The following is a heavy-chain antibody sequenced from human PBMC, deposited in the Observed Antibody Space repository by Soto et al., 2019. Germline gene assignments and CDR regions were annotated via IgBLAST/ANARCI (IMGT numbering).Heavy chain of an antibody. CDR2: ISNSGGTI. D-gene: IGHD2-15*01. J-gene: IGHJ3*02. CDR1: GFTFSTYA. CDR3: AHPRGFGVFDAYDT. Sequence: EGQLLESGGGLVQPGGSLRLSCAASGFTFSTYAMSWVRQAPGKGLEWVSAISNSGGTIYYADSVQGRFTISRDNSLNTLFLQMHSLRIEDTAVYYCAHPRGFGVFDAYDTWGQGTMVTVSS. V-gene: IGHV3-23*01.